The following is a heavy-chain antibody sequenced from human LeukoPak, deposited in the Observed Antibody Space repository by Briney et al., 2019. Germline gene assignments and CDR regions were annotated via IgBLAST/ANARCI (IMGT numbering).Heavy chain of an antibody. CDR2: INPNSGGT. V-gene: IGHV1-2*02. J-gene: IGHJ4*02. Sequence: ASVNVSCKASGYTFTSYGISWVRQAPGQGLEWIGWINPNSGGTNYAQKFQGRVTMTRDTSISTAYMELSRLRSDDTAVYYCARDLIRSYSAGIAYWGQGTLVTVSS. CDR1: GYTFTSYG. CDR3: ARDLIRSYSAGIAY. D-gene: IGHD1-26*01.